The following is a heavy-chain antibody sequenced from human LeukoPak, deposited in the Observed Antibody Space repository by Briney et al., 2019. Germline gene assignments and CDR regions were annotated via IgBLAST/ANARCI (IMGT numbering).Heavy chain of an antibody. CDR1: GYSFSNYW. J-gene: IGHJ2*01. Sequence: GESLKISCKGSGYSFSNYWIGWVRQMPGKGQEWMGIIYPDDSDTRYSPSFQGQVTISVDKSISTAYLQWSSLKASDTAIYYCARRPRRDWFFDLWGRGTLVTVSS. CDR3: ARRPRRDWFFDL. V-gene: IGHV5-51*01. CDR2: IYPDDSDT.